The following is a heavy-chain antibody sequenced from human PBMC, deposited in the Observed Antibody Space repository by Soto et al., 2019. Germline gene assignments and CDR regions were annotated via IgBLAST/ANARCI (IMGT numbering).Heavy chain of an antibody. J-gene: IGHJ3*02. V-gene: IGHV1-46*03. D-gene: IGHD1-26*01. CDR2: INPSDGST. Sequence: ASVKVSCKASGYTVINYYIHWVRQAPGQGLEWMGIINPSDGSTNYAQKFQGRVTMTRDTSTSTYMELSSLRSEDTAVYYCARPYSGSSYDAFHIWGQGTMVTVSS. CDR1: GYTVINYY. CDR3: ARPYSGSSYDAFHI.